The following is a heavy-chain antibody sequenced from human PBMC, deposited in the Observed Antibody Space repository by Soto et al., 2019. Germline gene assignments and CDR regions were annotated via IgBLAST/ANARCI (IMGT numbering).Heavy chain of an antibody. CDR3: ARGRGSTIGRLYFDY. CDR1: GFTFTGYS. CDR2: MTSSSDII. Sequence: GGSLRLSCAAAGFTFTGYSMVWVRQAPGKGLQWISYMTSSSDIIYYADSVKGRFTTSRENAKNSLYLQMNTLRAEDTAVYYWARGRGSTIGRLYFDYWGQGALVTVSS. D-gene: IGHD2-8*01. J-gene: IGHJ4*02. V-gene: IGHV3-48*01.